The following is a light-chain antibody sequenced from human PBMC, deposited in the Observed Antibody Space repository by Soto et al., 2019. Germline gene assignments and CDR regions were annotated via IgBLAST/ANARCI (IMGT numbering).Light chain of an antibody. CDR3: QSDDSSLTGSV. J-gene: IGLJ1*01. V-gene: IGLV1-40*01. CDR2: GNT. CDR1: SSNIGAGYD. Sequence: QSVLTQPPSVSGAPGQRVTISCAGSSSNIGAGYDVHWYQHLPGTAPKLLMYGNTNRPSGVPDRFSGSRSGTSASLAITGLQPEEEADYYCQSDDSSLTGSVFGTGTKVTVL.